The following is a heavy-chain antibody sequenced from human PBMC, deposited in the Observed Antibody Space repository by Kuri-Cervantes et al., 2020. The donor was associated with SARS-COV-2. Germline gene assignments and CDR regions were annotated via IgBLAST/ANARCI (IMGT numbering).Heavy chain of an antibody. Sequence: GESLKISCAASGFTFSSYSMNWVRQAPGKGLEWVSSISSSSSSYIYYADSVEGRFTISRDNAKNSLYLQMNSLRAEDTAVYYCVRELGGGSVWGQGTLVTVSS. J-gene: IGHJ4*02. V-gene: IGHV3-21*01. CDR2: ISSSSSSYI. D-gene: IGHD2-15*01. CDR3: VRELGGGSV. CDR1: GFTFSSYS.